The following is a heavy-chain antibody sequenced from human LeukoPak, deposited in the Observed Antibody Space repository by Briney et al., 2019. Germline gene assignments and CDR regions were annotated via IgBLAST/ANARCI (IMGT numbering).Heavy chain of an antibody. Sequence: RSSLSPSSAASGFTSSIHSTRWVRQPPGKVLVWVSRINSDGSSTSYADSVQGRFTISSDNAKNTLYRQMNTLRTEDTALSYRARDFLLGAALWGPGTLATVPS. CDR3: ARDFLLGAAL. V-gene: IGHV3-74*01. CDR2: INSDGSST. CDR1: GFTSSIHS. D-gene: IGHD3-10*01. J-gene: IGHJ4*02.